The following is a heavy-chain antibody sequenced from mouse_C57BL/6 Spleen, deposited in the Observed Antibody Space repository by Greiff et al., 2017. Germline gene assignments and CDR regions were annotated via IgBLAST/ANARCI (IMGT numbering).Heavy chain of an antibody. D-gene: IGHD1-1*01. V-gene: IGHV14-2*01. CDR3: ARGYYGSSLYYAMDY. CDR1: GFNIKDYY. J-gene: IGHJ4*01. Sequence: VQLQQSGAELVKPGASVKLSCTASGFNIKDYYMHWVKQRTEQGLEWIGRIDPEDGETKYAPKFPGKATITADTSSNTAYLQLSSLTSEDTAVYYCARGYYGSSLYYAMDYWGQGASVTVSS. CDR2: IDPEDGET.